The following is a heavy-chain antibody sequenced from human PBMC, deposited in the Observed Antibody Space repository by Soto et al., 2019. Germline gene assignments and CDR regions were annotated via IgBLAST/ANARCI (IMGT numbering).Heavy chain of an antibody. CDR2: IYYSGST. V-gene: IGHV4-30-4*01. J-gene: IGHJ6*02. CDR1: GGSISSGGYY. CDR3: ARWRLSGYCSSTSCYTQGVYGMDV. D-gene: IGHD2-2*02. Sequence: SETLSLTCTVSGGSISSGGYYWSWIRQPPGKGLEWIGYIYYSGSTYYNPSLKSRVTISVDTSKNQFSLKLSSVTAADTAVYYCARWRLSGYCSSTSCYTQGVYGMDVWGQGTTVTVSS.